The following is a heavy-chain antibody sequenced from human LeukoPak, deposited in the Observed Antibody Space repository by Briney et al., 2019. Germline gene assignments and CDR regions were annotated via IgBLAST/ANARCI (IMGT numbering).Heavy chain of an antibody. V-gene: IGHV1-69*06. Sequence: GASVKVSCKASGGTFSSYAISWVRQAPGQGLEWMGGIIPIFGTANYAQKFQGRVTITADKSTSTAYMELSSPRSEDTAVYYCARAGGLQGGYYYYYGMDVWGKGTTVTVSS. D-gene: IGHD2-21*01. J-gene: IGHJ6*04. CDR3: ARAGGLQGGYYYYYGMDV. CDR2: IIPIFGTA. CDR1: GGTFSSYA.